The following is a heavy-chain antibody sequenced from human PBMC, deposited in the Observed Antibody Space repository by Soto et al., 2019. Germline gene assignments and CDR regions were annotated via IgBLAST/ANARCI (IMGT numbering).Heavy chain of an antibody. Sequence: ASVKVSCKASGYTFTSYGISWVRQAPGQGLEWMGWISAYNGNTNYAQKLQGRVTMTTDTSTSTAYMELRSLRSDDTAVYYCARGGLRIYDFWSGYDYYMDVWGKGTTVTVSS. CDR3: ARGGLRIYDFWSGYDYYMDV. D-gene: IGHD3-3*01. V-gene: IGHV1-18*01. CDR1: GYTFTSYG. J-gene: IGHJ6*03. CDR2: ISAYNGNT.